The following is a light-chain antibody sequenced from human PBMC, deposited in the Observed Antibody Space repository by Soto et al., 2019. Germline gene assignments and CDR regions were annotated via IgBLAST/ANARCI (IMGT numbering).Light chain of an antibody. CDR2: DAS. CDR3: QQRSNWPLT. V-gene: IGKV3-11*01. CDR1: QSVSSY. J-gene: IGKJ4*01. Sequence: EIVLTQSPATLSLSPGERATLSCRASQSVSSYLAWYQQKPGQAPRLLNYDASNRANGIPARFSGSRPGTDFTLAISSLQTKDLHVYYCQQRSNWPLTFGGGTKVEIK.